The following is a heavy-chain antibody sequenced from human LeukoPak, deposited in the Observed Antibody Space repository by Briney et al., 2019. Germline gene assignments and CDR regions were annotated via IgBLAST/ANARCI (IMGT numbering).Heavy chain of an antibody. CDR3: ARDGLLWFE. CDR2: IKQDGSEK. V-gene: IGHV3-7*01. D-gene: IGHD3-10*01. J-gene: IGHJ4*02. CDR1: GFTFSSYS. Sequence: GSLRLSCAASGFTFSSYSMNWVRQAPGKGLEWVANIKQDGSEKYYVDSVKGRFTISRDNAKNSLYLQMNSLRAEDTAVYYCARDGLLWFEWGQGTLVTVSS.